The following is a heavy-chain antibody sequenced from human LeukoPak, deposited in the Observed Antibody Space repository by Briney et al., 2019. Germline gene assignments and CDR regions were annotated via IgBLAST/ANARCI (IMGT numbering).Heavy chain of an antibody. Sequence: SETLSLTCTVSGGSISSTNYYWGWIRQPPGKGLEWIGSIYYGGNTFYNPSLKSRVTMSADTSKNQFSLKLSSVTAADTAVYYCARVPRSYYYYYYMDVWGKGTTVTVSS. V-gene: IGHV4-39*07. CDR3: ARVPRSYYYYYYMDV. CDR1: GGSISSTNYY. CDR2: IYYGGNT. J-gene: IGHJ6*03.